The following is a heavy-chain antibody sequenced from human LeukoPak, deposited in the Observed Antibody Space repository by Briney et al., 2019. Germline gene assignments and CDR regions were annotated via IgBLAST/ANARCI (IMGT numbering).Heavy chain of an antibody. J-gene: IGHJ6*02. V-gene: IGHV1-2*04. CDR1: GYTFTGYY. CDR2: INPNSGGT. D-gene: IGHD6-13*01. Sequence: ASVKVSCKASGYTFTGYYMHWVRQAPGQGLEWMGWINPNSGGTNYAQKLQGWVTMTRDTSISTAYMELSRLRSDDTAVYYCARDAARLARIAAAGDYYGMDVWGQGTTVTVSS. CDR3: ARDAARLARIAAAGDYYGMDV.